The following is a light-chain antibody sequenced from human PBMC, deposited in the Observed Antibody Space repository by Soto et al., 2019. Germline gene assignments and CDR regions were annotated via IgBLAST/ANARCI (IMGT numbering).Light chain of an antibody. J-gene: IGKJ5*01. CDR3: QQFNSYPIT. V-gene: IGKV2-28*01. Sequence: DIVMTQSPLSLPVTPGEPASISCRSSQSLLHTNGNNYLNWYLQKPGRSPQPLIYLGSNRASGVPDRFSGSGSGTDFTLKISRVEAEDYATYYCQQFNSYPITFGQGTRLEIK. CDR2: LGS. CDR1: QSLLHTNGNNY.